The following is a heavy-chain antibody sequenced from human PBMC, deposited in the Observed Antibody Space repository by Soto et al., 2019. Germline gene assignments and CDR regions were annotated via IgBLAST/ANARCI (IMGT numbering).Heavy chain of an antibody. CDR3: ARDNPELNYYYYYGIDV. CDR1: GYSISSGYY. CDR2: VYHSGST. J-gene: IGHJ6*02. V-gene: IGHV4-38-2*02. Sequence: SETLSLTCAVSGYSISSGYYWGWIRQPPGKGLEWIGSVYHSGSTYYNPSLKSRVTFSVDTSKNQFSLKLNSVTAADTAVYFCARDNPELNYYYYYGIDVWGQGTTVT.